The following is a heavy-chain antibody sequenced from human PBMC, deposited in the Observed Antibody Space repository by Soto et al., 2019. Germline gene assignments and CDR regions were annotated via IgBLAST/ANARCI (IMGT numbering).Heavy chain of an antibody. V-gene: IGHV3-33*01. D-gene: IGHD3-10*01. CDR2: IWYDGSNK. CDR3: ARKSSHTRGVYYYGMDV. CDR1: GFTFSSYG. Sequence: GGSLRLSCAASGFTFSSYGMHWVRQAPGKGLEWVAVIWYDGSNKYYADSVKGRFTISRDNSKNTLYLQMNSLRAEDTAVYYCARKSSHTRGVYYYGMDVWGQGTTVTVSS. J-gene: IGHJ6*02.